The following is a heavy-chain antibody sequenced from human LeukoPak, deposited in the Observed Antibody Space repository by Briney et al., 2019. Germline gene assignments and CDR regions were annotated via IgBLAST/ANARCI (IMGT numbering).Heavy chain of an antibody. CDR2: ISHDGSNK. CDR1: GFTFSSYG. J-gene: IGHJ4*02. D-gene: IGHD2-2*01. CDR3: AKATDIVVVPAAYSIDY. V-gene: IGHV3-30*18. Sequence: TGGSLRLSCAASGFTFSSYGMHWVRQAPGKGLEWVAVISHDGSNKYYADSVKGRFTISRDNSKNTLYLQMNSLRAEDTAVYYCAKATDIVVVPAAYSIDYWGQGTLVTVSS.